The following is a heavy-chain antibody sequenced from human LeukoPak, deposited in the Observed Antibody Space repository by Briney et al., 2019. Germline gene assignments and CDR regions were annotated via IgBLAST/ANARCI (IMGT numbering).Heavy chain of an antibody. Sequence: KPSETLSLTCTVSGGSISSSSYYWGWIRQPPGKGLEWIGSIYYSGSTFYNPSLKSRVTISVDTSKNQFSLKLSSVTAADTAVYYCVRNTTTVDDRRTFDYWGQGTLVIVSS. CDR1: GGSISSSSYY. CDR2: IYYSGST. J-gene: IGHJ4*02. V-gene: IGHV4-39*01. CDR3: VRNTTTVDDRRTFDY. D-gene: IGHD4-23*01.